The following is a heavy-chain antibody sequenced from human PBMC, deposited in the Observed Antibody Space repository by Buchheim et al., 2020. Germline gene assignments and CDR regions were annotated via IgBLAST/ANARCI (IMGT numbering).Heavy chain of an antibody. Sequence: QVQLVQSGAEVKKPGASVKVSCKASGYTFTSYYMHWVRQAPGQGLEWMGIINPRGGRTSYAQKFQGRVTMTKDTSTGTAYMELSSRRSEDTAVYYCARDLRDSGWYYFDYGGQGTL. CDR3: ARDLRDSGWYYFDY. V-gene: IGHV1-46*01. CDR2: INPRGGRT. D-gene: IGHD6-19*01. CDR1: GYTFTSYY. J-gene: IGHJ4*02.